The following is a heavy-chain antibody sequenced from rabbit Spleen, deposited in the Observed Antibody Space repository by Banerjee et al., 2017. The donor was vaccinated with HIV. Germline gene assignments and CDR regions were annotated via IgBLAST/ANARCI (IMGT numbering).Heavy chain of an antibody. CDR3: ARVLNGTYYAFAL. J-gene: IGHJ4*01. CDR1: GFDFSTNYW. Sequence: LSCTASGFDFSTNYWISWVRQAPGKGLEWIASIYTGSSGNTYYASWAKGRFTISKTSSTTVTLQMTSLTAADTATYFCARVLNGTYYAFALWGPGTLVTVS. V-gene: IGHV1S45*01. D-gene: IGHD5-1*01. CDR2: IYTGSSGNT.